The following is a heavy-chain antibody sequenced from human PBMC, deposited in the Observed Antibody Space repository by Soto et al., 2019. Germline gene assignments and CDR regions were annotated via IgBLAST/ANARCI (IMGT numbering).Heavy chain of an antibody. V-gene: IGHV1-2*04. Sequence: ASVKVSCKASEGTFSSYAISWVRQAPGQGHEWKRRINPNSGSTNYAQKFQGWVTMTRDTSISTAYMELSRLRSDDTAVYFCARGGSGIAAAGDYYYYMDVWGKGTTVTVSS. CDR2: INPNSGST. CDR1: EGTFSSYA. CDR3: ARGGSGIAAAGDYYYYMDV. J-gene: IGHJ6*03. D-gene: IGHD6-13*01.